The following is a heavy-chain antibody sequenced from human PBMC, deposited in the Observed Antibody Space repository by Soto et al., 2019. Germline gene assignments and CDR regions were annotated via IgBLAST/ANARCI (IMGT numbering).Heavy chain of an antibody. CDR3: ETQSGYDWDYYYYYMDV. CDR2: IYPGDSDT. CDR1: GYSFTSYW. D-gene: IGHD5-12*01. V-gene: IGHV5-51*01. J-gene: IGHJ6*03. Sequence: GESLKISCKGSGYSFTSYWIGWVRQMPGKGLEWMGIIYPGDSDTRYSPSFQGQVTISADKSISTAYLQWSSLKASDTAMYYCETQSGYDWDYYYYYMDVWGKGTTVNVSS.